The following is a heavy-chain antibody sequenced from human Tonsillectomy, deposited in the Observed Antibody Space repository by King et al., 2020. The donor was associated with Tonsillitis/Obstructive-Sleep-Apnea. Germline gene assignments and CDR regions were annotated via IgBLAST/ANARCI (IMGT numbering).Heavy chain of an antibody. CDR1: GFTFDDYA. J-gene: IGHJ4*02. CDR2: INWNGIDT. V-gene: IGHV3-20*04. CDR3: ARDSYGGADY. D-gene: IGHD4-23*01. Sequence: VQLVVSGGGVVRPGGSLRLSCAASGFTFDDYAVSWVRQAPGKGLEWVSGINWNGIDTGYVDPVKGRFTISRDNAKNSLYLQMNSLRAEDTALYYCARDSYGGADYWGQGTLVTVSS.